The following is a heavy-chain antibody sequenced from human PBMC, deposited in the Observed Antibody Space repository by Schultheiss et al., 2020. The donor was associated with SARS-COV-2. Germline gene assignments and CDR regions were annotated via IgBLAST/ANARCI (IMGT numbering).Heavy chain of an antibody. V-gene: IGHV4-59*01. CDR2: IHYSGST. D-gene: IGHD1-26*01. CDR1: GDSISSYY. Sequence: SETLSLTCTVSGDSISSYYWSWIRQPPGKGLEWIGFIHYSGSTNYNPSLKSRVTISVDTSKNQFSMKLSSVTAADTAVYYCTTAPGRVGATGGVYWGQGTLVTVSS. CDR3: TTAPGRVGATGGVY. J-gene: IGHJ4*02.